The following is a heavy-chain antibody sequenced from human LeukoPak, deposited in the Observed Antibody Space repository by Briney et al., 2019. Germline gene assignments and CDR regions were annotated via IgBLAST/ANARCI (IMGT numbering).Heavy chain of an antibody. J-gene: IGHJ6*03. V-gene: IGHV3-15*01. CDR2: IKSKTDGGTT. CDR1: GFTFSNAW. D-gene: IGHD2-8*01. CDR3: TTGPRSARGQYDYYYFYMDV. Sequence: PGGSLRLSCAASGFTFSNAWMSWVRQAPGKGLEWVGRIKSKTDGGTTDYAAPVKGRFTISRDDSKNTLYLQMNSLKTEDTAVYYCTTGPRSARGQYDYYYFYMDVWGKGTTVTVSS.